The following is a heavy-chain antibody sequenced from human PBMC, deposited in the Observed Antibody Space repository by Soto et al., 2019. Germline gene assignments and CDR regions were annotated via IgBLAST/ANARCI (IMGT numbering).Heavy chain of an antibody. V-gene: IGHV6-1*01. CDR1: GDSVSSNSAA. CDR3: ARDLGIVVVPAAGTTYYFDY. Sequence: PSQTLSLTCAISGDSVSSNSAAWNWIRQSPSRGLEWLGRTYYRSKWYNDYAVSVKSRITINPDTSKNQFSLQLNSVTPEDTAVYYCARDLGIVVVPAAGTTYYFDYWGQGTLVTAPQ. CDR2: TYYRSKWYN. J-gene: IGHJ4*02. D-gene: IGHD2-2*03.